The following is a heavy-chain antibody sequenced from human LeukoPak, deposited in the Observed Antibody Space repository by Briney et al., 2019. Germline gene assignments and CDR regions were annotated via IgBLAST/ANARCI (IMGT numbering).Heavy chain of an antibody. V-gene: IGHV4-61*02. CDR2: IYTSGST. CDR3: ARLSYSSSILIDY. CDR1: GGSISSGNYY. J-gene: IGHJ4*02. Sequence: PSETLSLTCTVSGGSISSGNYYWSWIRQPAGKGLEWIGRIYTSGSTNYNPSLKSRVTISVDTSKNQFSLKLSSVTAADTAVYYCARLSYSSSILIDYWGQGTLVTVSS. D-gene: IGHD6-13*01.